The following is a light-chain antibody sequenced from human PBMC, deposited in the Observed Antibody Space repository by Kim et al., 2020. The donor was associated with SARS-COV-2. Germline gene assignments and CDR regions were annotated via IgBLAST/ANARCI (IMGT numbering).Light chain of an antibody. J-gene: IGLJ2*01. Sequence: ALGQTVRITCHGDSLRSYYASWYRQKPGQAPVLVIYGKNYRPSGIPDRFSGSSSGNTASLTITGAQAEDEADYYCNSRDSSGNHVVFGGGTQLTVL. CDR1: SLRSYY. V-gene: IGLV3-19*01. CDR2: GKN. CDR3: NSRDSSGNHVV.